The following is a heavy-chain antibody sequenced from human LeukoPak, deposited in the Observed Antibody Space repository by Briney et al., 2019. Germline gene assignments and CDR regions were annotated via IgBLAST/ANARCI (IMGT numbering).Heavy chain of an antibody. J-gene: IGHJ4*02. CDR2: IFSGGSP. V-gene: IGHV3-53*01. Sequence: GGSLRLSCAVSGFTVSDNYMNWVRQAPGKGLEWVSVIFSGGSPYYADSAKGRFTISRDNSKNTLYLQMNRLRAEDTAVYYCARGHSSSSGSPDYWGQGTLVTVSS. CDR3: ARGHSSSSGSPDY. CDR1: GFTVSDNY. D-gene: IGHD6-6*01.